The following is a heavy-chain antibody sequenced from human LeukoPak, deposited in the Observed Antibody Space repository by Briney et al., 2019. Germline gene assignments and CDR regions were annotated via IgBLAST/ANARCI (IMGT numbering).Heavy chain of an antibody. D-gene: IGHD1-26*01. V-gene: IGHV1-18*01. J-gene: IGHJ4*02. CDR1: GYTFTSYG. CDR2: ISAYNGNT. CDR3: ARKSRYSGSYLGVDY. Sequence: GASVKVSRKAAGYTFTSYGISWVRQAPGQGLEWMGWISAYNGNTNYAQKLQGRVTMTTDTSTSTAYMELRSLRSDDTAVYYCARKSRYSGSYLGVDYWGQGTLVTVSS.